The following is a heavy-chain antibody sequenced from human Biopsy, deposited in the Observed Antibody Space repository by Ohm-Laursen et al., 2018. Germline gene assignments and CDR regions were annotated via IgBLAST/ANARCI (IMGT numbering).Heavy chain of an antibody. J-gene: IGHJ6*02. D-gene: IGHD4-11*01. V-gene: IGHV4-59*02. Sequence: SGTLSLTCTVSGDSVTKYYWSWIRQPPGKGLECIGHIYYSVMTNYNPFLQSRVSISVDTSRNQVSLTLSSVTAEDTAVYYCARDSGILNYGNFKYYHYYGMDVWGQGTKVTVSS. CDR2: IYYSVMT. CDR3: ARDSGILNYGNFKYYHYYGMDV. CDR1: GDSVTKYY.